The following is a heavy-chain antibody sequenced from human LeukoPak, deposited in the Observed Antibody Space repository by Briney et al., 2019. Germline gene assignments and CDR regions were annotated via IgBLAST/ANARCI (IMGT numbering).Heavy chain of an antibody. J-gene: IGHJ4*02. CDR3: ARSARYYGSGSYQSTYYFDY. CDR2: INHSGST. D-gene: IGHD3-10*01. Sequence: NSSETLSLTCTVSGGSISSYHWSWIRQPPGKGLEWIGEINHSGSTNYNPSLKSRVTISVDTSKNQFSLKLSSVTAADTAVYYCARSARYYGSGSYQSTYYFDYWGQGTLVTVSS. CDR1: GGSISSYH. V-gene: IGHV4-34*01.